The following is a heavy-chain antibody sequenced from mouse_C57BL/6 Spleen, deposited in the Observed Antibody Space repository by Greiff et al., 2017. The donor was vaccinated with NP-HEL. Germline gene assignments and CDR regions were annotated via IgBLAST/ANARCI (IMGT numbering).Heavy chain of an antibody. V-gene: IGHV1-52*01. D-gene: IGHD3-3*01. CDR3: ARCGDPYYYAMDY. CDR1: GYTFTSYW. CDR2: IDPSDSET. Sequence: VQLQQPGAELVRPGSSVKLSCKASGYTFTSYWMHWVKQRPIQGLEWIGNIDPSDSETHYNQKFKDKATLTVDKSSSTAYMQLSSLTSEDSAVYYCARCGDPYYYAMDYWGQGTSVTVSS. J-gene: IGHJ4*01.